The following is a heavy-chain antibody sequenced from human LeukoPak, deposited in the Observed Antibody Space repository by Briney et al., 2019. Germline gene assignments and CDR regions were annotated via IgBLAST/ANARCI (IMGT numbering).Heavy chain of an antibody. Sequence: GSLRLSCAASGFTFSSYAMSWIRQPPGKGLEWIGSIYYSGSTYYNPSLKSRVTMSVDTSKNQFSLKLSSVTAADTAVYYCARDVAIWGQGTLVTVSS. CDR1: GFTFSSYA. D-gene: IGHD3-3*01. J-gene: IGHJ4*02. CDR3: ARDVAI. V-gene: IGHV4-39*07. CDR2: IYYSGST.